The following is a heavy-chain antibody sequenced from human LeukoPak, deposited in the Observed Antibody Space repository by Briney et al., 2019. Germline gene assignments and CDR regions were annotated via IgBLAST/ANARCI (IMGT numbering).Heavy chain of an antibody. CDR2: INHSGSA. CDR1: GGSFSGNY. V-gene: IGHV4-34*01. CDR3: ARGRVGGSSSPLAY. Sequence: SETLSLTCAVYGGSFSGNYWSWIRQPPGKGLEWIGEINHSGSANYNQSLKSRVTLSVDTSKNQFSLKLSSVTAADTAAYYCARGRVGGSSSPLAYWGQGTLVTVSS. J-gene: IGHJ4*02. D-gene: IGHD6-6*01.